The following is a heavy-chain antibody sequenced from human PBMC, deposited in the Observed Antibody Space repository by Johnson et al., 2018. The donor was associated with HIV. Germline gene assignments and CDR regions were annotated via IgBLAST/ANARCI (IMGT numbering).Heavy chain of an antibody. Sequence: QVQLVESGGGLVQPGGSLRLSCAASGFTFSSYAMHWVRQAPGKGLEWVAVISYDGSNKYYADSVKGRFTISRDNSKNTLYLQMNSLRAEDTAVYYCARGKSYDIYPAFDIWGQGTMVTVSS. CDR2: ISYDGSNK. D-gene: IGHD3-9*01. CDR1: GFTFSSYA. V-gene: IGHV3-30-3*01. J-gene: IGHJ3*02. CDR3: ARGKSYDIYPAFDI.